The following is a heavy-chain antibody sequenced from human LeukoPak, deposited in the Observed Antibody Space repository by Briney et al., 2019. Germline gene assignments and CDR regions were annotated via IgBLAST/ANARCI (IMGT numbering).Heavy chain of an antibody. V-gene: IGHV4-38-2*01. D-gene: IGHD6-19*01. Sequence: SETLSLTCAVSGYSISSGYYWGWIRQPPGKGLEWIGSIYHSGSTYYNPSLKSRVTISVDTSKNQFSLKLSSVTAADTAAYYCARHSLRVAGASQFDYWGQGTLVTVSS. CDR2: IYHSGST. J-gene: IGHJ4*02. CDR3: ARHSLRVAGASQFDY. CDR1: GYSISSGYY.